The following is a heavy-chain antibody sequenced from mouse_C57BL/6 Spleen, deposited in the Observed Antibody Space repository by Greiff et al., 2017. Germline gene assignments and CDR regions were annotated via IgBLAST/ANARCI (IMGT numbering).Heavy chain of an antibody. J-gene: IGHJ2*01. CDR1: GYTFTNHT. CDR3: ARDYYGSSYYFDY. V-gene: IGHV1-78*01. CDR2: IYPRDGST. Sequence: QVQLQQSDAELVKPGASVKISCKVSGYTFTNHTIHWMKQRPEQGLEWIGYIYPRDGSTKYNEKFKGKATLTADKSSSTAYMQLNSLTSDDSAVYFCARDYYGSSYYFDYWGQGTTLTVSS. D-gene: IGHD1-1*01.